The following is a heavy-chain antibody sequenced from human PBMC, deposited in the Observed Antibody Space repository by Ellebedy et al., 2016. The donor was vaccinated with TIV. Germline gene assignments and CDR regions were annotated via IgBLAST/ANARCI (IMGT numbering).Heavy chain of an antibody. D-gene: IGHD6-13*01. CDR2: ISGSGSST. CDR3: AKRSQFSSISCFDY. Sequence: GESLKISCAASGFIFRDYALNWVRQVPGKGLEWVSGISGSGSSTYNADSVKGRFNISRDNSKNMMYLQMNSLRADDTAVYYCAKRSQFSSISCFDYWGQGTLVTVSS. CDR1: GFIFRDYA. J-gene: IGHJ4*02. V-gene: IGHV3-23*01.